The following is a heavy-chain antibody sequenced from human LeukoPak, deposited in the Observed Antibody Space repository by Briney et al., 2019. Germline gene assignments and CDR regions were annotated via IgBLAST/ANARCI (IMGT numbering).Heavy chain of an antibody. V-gene: IGHV3-53*01. CDR2: IYSGGST. D-gene: IGHD5-24*01. Sequence: GGSLRLSCAASGFTVSSNHMSWVRQAPGKGLEWVSVIYSGGSTYYADSVKGRFTISRDNSKNTLYLQTNSLRAEDTAVYYCARIKEGGGYNRFSCFDYWGQGALVTVSS. J-gene: IGHJ4*02. CDR3: ARIKEGGGYNRFSCFDY. CDR1: GFTVSSNH.